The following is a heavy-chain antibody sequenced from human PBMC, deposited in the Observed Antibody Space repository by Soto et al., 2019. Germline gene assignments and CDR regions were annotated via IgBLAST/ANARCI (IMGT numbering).Heavy chain of an antibody. Sequence: ASVKVSCKVSGYTLTELSMHWVRQAPGKGLEWMGGFDPEDGETIYAQKFQGRVTMTEDTSTDTAYMELSSLRSEDTALYYCAIWGNIAVAAGVYFDYWGQGTLVTVSS. CDR1: GYTLTELS. J-gene: IGHJ4*02. CDR3: AIWGNIAVAAGVYFDY. CDR2: FDPEDGET. D-gene: IGHD6-19*01. V-gene: IGHV1-24*01.